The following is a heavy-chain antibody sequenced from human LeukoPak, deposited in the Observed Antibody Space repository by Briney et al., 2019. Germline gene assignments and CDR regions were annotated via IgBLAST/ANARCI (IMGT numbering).Heavy chain of an antibody. CDR1: GFTFRSYF. Sequence: GGSLRLSCAASGFTFRSYFMHWVRQVPGKGLVWVSRINGDGFSTAYADSVMGRFTISRDNAKNTLYLQMNSLRAEDTAVYYCARGGYCSGGSCYGRDAFDIWGQGTMVTVSS. J-gene: IGHJ3*02. CDR2: INGDGFST. V-gene: IGHV3-74*03. CDR3: ARGGYCSGGSCYGRDAFDI. D-gene: IGHD2-15*01.